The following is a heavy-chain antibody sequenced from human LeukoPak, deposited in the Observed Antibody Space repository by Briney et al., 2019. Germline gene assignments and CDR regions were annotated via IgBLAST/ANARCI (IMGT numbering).Heavy chain of an antibody. Sequence: GGSLRLSCEASGFSFSTSWMTWVRQAPGKGLEWVSSISSSSSYIYYADLVKGRFTISRDNAKNSLYLQMNSLRAEDTAVYYCARDQNLGYDFWSGYRVDAFDIWGQGTMVTVSS. J-gene: IGHJ3*02. CDR3: ARDQNLGYDFWSGYRVDAFDI. CDR2: ISSSSSYI. V-gene: IGHV3-21*01. D-gene: IGHD3-3*01. CDR1: GFSFSTSW.